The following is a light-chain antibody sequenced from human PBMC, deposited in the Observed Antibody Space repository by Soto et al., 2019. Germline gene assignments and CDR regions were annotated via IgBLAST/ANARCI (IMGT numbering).Light chain of an antibody. CDR3: ETWGSNDRV. Sequence: QLVLTQSSSASASLGSSVKLTCTLSSGHSSYIIAWHQQQPGKAPRYLMKLEGRGSYNKGSGVPDRFSGSSSGADRYLTISNLQFEDEADYFCETWGSNDRVFGGGTKLTVL. J-gene: IGLJ2*01. V-gene: IGLV4-60*02. CDR1: SGHSSYI. CDR2: LEGRGSY.